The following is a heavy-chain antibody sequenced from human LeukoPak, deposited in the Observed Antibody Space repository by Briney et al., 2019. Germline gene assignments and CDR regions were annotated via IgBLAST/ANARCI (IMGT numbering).Heavy chain of an antibody. Sequence: SETLSLTCAVYGGSFSGYYWSWIRQPPGKGLEWIGEINHSGSTNYNPPLKSRVTLSVDTSKNQFSLKLSSVTAADTTVYYCARAGGELLWFGELDFSFDPWGQGTLVTVSS. J-gene: IGHJ5*02. D-gene: IGHD3-10*01. CDR1: GGSFSGYY. CDR3: ARAGGELLWFGELDFSFDP. V-gene: IGHV4-34*01. CDR2: INHSGST.